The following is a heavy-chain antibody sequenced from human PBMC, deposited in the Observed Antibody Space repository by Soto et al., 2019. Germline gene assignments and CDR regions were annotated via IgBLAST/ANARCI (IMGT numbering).Heavy chain of an antibody. CDR1: GGTFRSYA. CDR2: IIPIFGTA. V-gene: IGHV1-69*01. CDR3: AREGASGSHIGY. J-gene: IGHJ4*02. D-gene: IGHD3-22*01. Sequence: QVQLVQSGAEVRKPGSSLKVSCKASGGTFRSYAISGGRQAPGQGLEWMGGIIPIFGTANYAQKFQGRVTITADESTSTAYMELSSLRSEDTAVYYCAREGASGSHIGYWGQGTLVTVSS.